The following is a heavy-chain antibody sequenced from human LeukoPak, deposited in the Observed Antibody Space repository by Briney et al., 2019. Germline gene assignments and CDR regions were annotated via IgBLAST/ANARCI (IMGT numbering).Heavy chain of an antibody. D-gene: IGHD3-16*01. CDR1: GGSISTDY. Sequence: PSETLSLTCTVSGGSISTDYWNWIRQPPGKGLEWIGSMYYSGSTNYNPSLKSRVTISVDTSKNQFSLKLSSVTAADTAVHYCARGGYVWGTPFEYWGQGTLVTVSS. J-gene: IGHJ4*02. V-gene: IGHV4-59*01. CDR3: ARGGYVWGTPFEY. CDR2: MYYSGST.